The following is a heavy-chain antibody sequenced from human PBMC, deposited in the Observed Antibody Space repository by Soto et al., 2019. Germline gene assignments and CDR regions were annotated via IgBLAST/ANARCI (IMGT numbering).Heavy chain of an antibody. Sequence: LSRAADGIALTDYALSWVRQDPGKGLEWVSAISGSGGSTFYADSVKGRFTISSDSSWNTLYLQMNGLGVEDTAVYYCAKEANSMWFPRENWGQGTLVTGS. CDR3: AKEANSMWFPREN. CDR1: GIALTDYA. V-gene: IGHV3-23*01. D-gene: IGHD2-21*01. J-gene: IGHJ4*02. CDR2: ISGSGGST.